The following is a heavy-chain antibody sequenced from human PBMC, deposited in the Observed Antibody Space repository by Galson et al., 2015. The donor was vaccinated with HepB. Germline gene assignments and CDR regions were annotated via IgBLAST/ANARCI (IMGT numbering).Heavy chain of an antibody. Sequence: RLSCEASGFTFSSYAMHWVRQAPGKGLEWVAGIYYDGSNKYYAQSVKGPFTISKDNSKNTPYLKMNSLRAEDTAVYYCARELEQWLFEDPPETTSYYGMDVWGQGTTVTVSS. D-gene: IGHD6-19*01. CDR3: ARELEQWLFEDPPETTSYYGMDV. J-gene: IGHJ6*02. CDR1: GFTFSSYA. V-gene: IGHV3-30-3*01. CDR2: IYYDGSNK.